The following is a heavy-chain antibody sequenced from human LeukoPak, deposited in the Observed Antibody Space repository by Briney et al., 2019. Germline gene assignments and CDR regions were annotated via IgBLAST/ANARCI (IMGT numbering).Heavy chain of an antibody. Sequence: SETLSLTCTVSGGSISSYYWSWIRQPAGKGLEWFGRIYTSGSTNYNPSLKSRVTMSVDTSKNQFSLKLSSVTAADTAVYYCARVIYDIHYYYYYMDVWGKGTTVTISS. D-gene: IGHD3-9*01. CDR3: ARVIYDIHYYYYYMDV. V-gene: IGHV4-4*07. CDR1: GGSISSYY. J-gene: IGHJ6*03. CDR2: IYTSGST.